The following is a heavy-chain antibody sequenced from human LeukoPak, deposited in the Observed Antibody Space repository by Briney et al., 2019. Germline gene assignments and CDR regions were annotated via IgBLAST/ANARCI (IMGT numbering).Heavy chain of an antibody. V-gene: IGHV4-4*07. CDR3: ARDPLWFGESIYFDY. J-gene: IGHJ4*02. CDR1: GDSVRYSY. CDR2: LSEKESP. D-gene: IGHD3-10*01. Sequence: PSETLSLTCSVSGDSVRYSYWSWIRQPAGKGLEFIGRLSEKESPNYNPSLKSRVTMSLDTSKNQFSLKLSSVTAADTAVYYCARDPLWFGESIYFDYWGQGTLVTVSS.